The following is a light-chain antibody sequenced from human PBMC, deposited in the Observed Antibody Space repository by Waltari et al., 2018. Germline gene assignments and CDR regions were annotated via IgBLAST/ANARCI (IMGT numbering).Light chain of an antibody. CDR1: NSHVGAYDY. CDR2: DVS. V-gene: IGLV2-14*01. Sequence: QSDLTQPASVSGSPGQSITISCTGTNSHVGAYDYPSWYQQYPGKAPNLVIFDVSSRPSGASGRFSGSKSGNTASLIISHLQAEDEADYYCSSYTTNRHYVFGAGTKVTVL. CDR3: SSYTTNRHYV. J-gene: IGLJ1*01.